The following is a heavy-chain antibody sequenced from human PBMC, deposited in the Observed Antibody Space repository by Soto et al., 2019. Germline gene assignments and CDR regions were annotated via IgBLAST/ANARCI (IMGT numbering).Heavy chain of an antibody. J-gene: IGHJ2*01. Sequence: QVQLVQSGAEVKKPGASVKVSCKASGYTFTSYGISWVRQAPGQGLEWMGWISAYNGNTNYAQKLQGRVTMTTDTSKRPAYKELGSLRTEDQGGVYCGRKFHGGFWYFDLWGRGTLVTVSS. CDR3: GRKFHGGFWYFDL. CDR1: GYTFTSYG. D-gene: IGHD3-3*01. CDR2: ISAYNGNT. V-gene: IGHV1-18*01.